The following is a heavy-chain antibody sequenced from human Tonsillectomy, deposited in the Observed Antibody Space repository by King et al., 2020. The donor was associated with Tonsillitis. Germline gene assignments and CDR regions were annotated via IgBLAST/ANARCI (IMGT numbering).Heavy chain of an antibody. CDR3: ARSMGDPHFDY. CDR1: GFTFSSYA. CDR2: ISYDGSNK. D-gene: IGHD1-26*01. Sequence: VQLVESGGGVVQPGRSLRLSCAASGFTFSSYAMHWVRQAPGKGLEWVAVISYDGSNKYYADSVKGRFTISRDNSKNTLYLQMNSLRAEDTAVYYCARSMGDPHFDYWGQGTLVTVSS. V-gene: IGHV3-30-3*01. J-gene: IGHJ4*02.